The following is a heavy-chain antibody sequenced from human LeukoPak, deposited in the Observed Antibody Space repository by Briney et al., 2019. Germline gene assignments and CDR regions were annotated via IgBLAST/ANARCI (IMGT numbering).Heavy chain of an antibody. CDR3: ARDGGSKDFDY. V-gene: IGHV3-48*03. CDR2: ISSSGSAI. CDR1: GFTFSSYE. D-gene: IGHD4-23*01. Sequence: GGSLRLSCAASGFTFSSYEMNWVRQAPGKGLEWVSYISSSGSAIYYADSVKGRFTISRDNAKNSLYLQMNSLRAEDTAAYYCARDGGSKDFDYWGQGTLVTVSS. J-gene: IGHJ4*02.